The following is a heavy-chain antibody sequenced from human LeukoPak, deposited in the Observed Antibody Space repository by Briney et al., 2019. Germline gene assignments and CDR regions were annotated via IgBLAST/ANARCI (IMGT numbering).Heavy chain of an antibody. CDR2: ITQSGST. Sequence: KTSQTLSLTCAVYGGSVSSYYWSWSRHPPGKWLEWIREITQSGSTNYNPSIKSPVTISVDTSKNQFSLKLSSVTAADTAVYYCARVVGHQQWLVYFDYWGQGTMVTVCS. CDR3: ARVVGHQQWLVYFDY. J-gene: IGHJ4*02. V-gene: IGHV4-34*01. CDR1: GGSVSSYY. D-gene: IGHD6-19*01.